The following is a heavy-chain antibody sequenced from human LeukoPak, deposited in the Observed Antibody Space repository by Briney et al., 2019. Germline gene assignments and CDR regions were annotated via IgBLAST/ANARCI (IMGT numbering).Heavy chain of an antibody. J-gene: IGHJ4*02. CDR1: GGSISSGDYY. CDR2: IYYSGST. Sequence: SETLSLTCTVSGGSISSGDYYWSWIRQPPGKGLEWIGYIYYSGSTYYNPSLKSRVTILVDTSKNQFSLKLSSVTAADTAVYYCARVCHAGVLNFDYWGQGTLVTVSS. D-gene: IGHD2-8*01. V-gene: IGHV4-30-4*01. CDR3: ARVCHAGVLNFDY.